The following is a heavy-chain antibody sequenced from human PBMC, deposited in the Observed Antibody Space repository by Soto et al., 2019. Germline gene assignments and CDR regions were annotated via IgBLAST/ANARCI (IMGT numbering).Heavy chain of an antibody. CDR3: AREDYDFWSGYQYYYYYGMDV. V-gene: IGHV1-69*13. D-gene: IGHD3-3*01. CDR1: GGTFSSYA. Sequence: SVKVSCKASGGTFSSYAISWVRQAPGQGLEWMGGIIPIFGTANYAQKFQGRVTITADESTSTAYMELSSLRSEDTAVYYCAREDYDFWSGYQYYYYYGMDVWGQGTTVTVSS. J-gene: IGHJ6*02. CDR2: IIPIFGTA.